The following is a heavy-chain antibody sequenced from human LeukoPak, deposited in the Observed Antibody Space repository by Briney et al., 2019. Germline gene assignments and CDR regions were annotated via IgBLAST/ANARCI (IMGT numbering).Heavy chain of an antibody. Sequence: PGGSLRLSCAASGFTYSSYWMIWVRQAPGKGLEWVANIKQDGSEKYYVDSVKGRFTISRDNAKNSLYLQMNSLRAEDTAVYYCAGGIVGATLDYWGQGTLVTVSS. CDR1: GFTYSSYW. V-gene: IGHV3-7*04. CDR2: IKQDGSEK. D-gene: IGHD1-26*01. CDR3: AGGIVGATLDY. J-gene: IGHJ4*02.